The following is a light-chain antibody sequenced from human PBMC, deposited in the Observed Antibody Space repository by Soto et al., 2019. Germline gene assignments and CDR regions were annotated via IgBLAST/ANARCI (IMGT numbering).Light chain of an antibody. CDR1: GSNLGKNY. J-gene: IGLJ1*01. CDR3: ATWDDSLKTYV. CDR2: DNV. Sequence: QSVLTQPPSVSATPGQKVTISCSGSGSNLGKNYVSWYQQLPGTAPRLLIYDNVYRFSGIPDRFSASKSGTSASLAISGLRSEDEADYYCATWDDSLKTYVFGNGTKVTVL. V-gene: IGLV1-51*01.